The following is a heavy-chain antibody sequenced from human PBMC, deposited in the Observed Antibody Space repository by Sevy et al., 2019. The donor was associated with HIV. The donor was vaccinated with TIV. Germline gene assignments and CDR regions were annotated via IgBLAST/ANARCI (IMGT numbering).Heavy chain of an antibody. J-gene: IGHJ5*02. CDR3: ARMLYYDILTGYRKGAWFDP. Sequence: TLSLTCTVSGGSISSGSYYWSWIRQPAGKGLEWIGRIYTSGSTNYNPSLKSRVTMSVDTSKNQFSLKLSSVTAADTAVYYCARMLYYDILTGYRKGAWFDPWGQGTLVTVSS. D-gene: IGHD3-9*01. V-gene: IGHV4-61*02. CDR1: GGSISSGSYY. CDR2: IYTSGST.